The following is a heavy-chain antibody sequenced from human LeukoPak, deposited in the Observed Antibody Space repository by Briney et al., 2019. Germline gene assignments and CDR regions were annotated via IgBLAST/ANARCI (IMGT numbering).Heavy chain of an antibody. V-gene: IGHV4-30-4*08. D-gene: IGHD2-2*02. J-gene: IGHJ3*02. CDR1: GGSISSGDYY. Sequence: SETLSLTCTVSGGSISSGDYYWSWIRQPPGKGLEWIGYIYYSGGTYYNPSLKSRVTISVDTSKNQFSLKLSSVTAADTAVYSCARDTPRRGYCSSTSCYKRYAFDIWGQGTMVTVSS. CDR3: ARDTPRRGYCSSTSCYKRYAFDI. CDR2: IYYSGGT.